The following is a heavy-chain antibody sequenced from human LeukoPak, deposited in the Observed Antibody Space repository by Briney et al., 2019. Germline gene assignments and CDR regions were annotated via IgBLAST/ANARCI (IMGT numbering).Heavy chain of an antibody. V-gene: IGHV3-23*01. Sequence: PGGSLRLSCAASGFTFSSYAMSWVRQAPGKGLEWVSAISGSGGSTYYADSVKGRFTISRDNSKNTLYLQMNRLKAEGTAVYYCANSPVLISHSSSRKPFDYWGQGTLVTVSS. CDR3: ANSPVLISHSSSRKPFDY. CDR2: ISGSGGST. D-gene: IGHD6-13*01. CDR1: GFTFSSYA. J-gene: IGHJ4*02.